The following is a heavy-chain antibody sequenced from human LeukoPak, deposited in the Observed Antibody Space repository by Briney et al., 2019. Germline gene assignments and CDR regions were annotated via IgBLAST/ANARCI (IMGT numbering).Heavy chain of an antibody. CDR3: ARDPGRGVITMVRGVIDY. CDR2: IIPIFGTA. J-gene: IGHJ4*02. D-gene: IGHD3-10*01. V-gene: IGHV1-69*13. CDR1: GGTFSSYA. Sequence: ASVKVSCKASGGTFSSYAISWVRQAPGQGLEWMGGIIPIFGTANYAQKFQGRVTITADESTSTAYMELSSLRSEDTAVYYCARDPGRGVITMVRGVIDYWGQGTLVTVSS.